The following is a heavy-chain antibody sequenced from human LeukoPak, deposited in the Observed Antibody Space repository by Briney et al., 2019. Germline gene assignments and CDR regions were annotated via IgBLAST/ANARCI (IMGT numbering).Heavy chain of an antibody. V-gene: IGHV1-8*02. CDR2: MNPNSGNT. J-gene: IGHJ6*02. D-gene: IGHD3-10*01. Sequence: ASVKVSCKASGYTFTGYYMHWVRQAPGQGLEWMGWMNPNSGNTRYAQKVQGRITMTRDTSISTAYMGLSSLRSEDTAVYYCARGPTLVRGVIMPDSVGGMDVWGQGTTVTVSS. CDR3: ARGPTLVRGVIMPDSVGGMDV. CDR1: GYTFTGYY.